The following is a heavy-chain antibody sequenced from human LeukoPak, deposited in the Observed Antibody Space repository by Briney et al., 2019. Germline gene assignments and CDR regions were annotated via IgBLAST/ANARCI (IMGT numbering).Heavy chain of an antibody. Sequence: ASVKVSCKASRGTFSSYAISWVRQAPGQGLEWMGRIIPIPGIVNYAQKFQGRVTITADKSTSTAYMELSSLRSEDTAVYYCARDTQQWLVDYWGQGTLVTVSS. CDR2: IIPIPGIV. D-gene: IGHD6-19*01. CDR1: RGTFSSYA. CDR3: ARDTQQWLVDY. J-gene: IGHJ4*02. V-gene: IGHV1-69*04.